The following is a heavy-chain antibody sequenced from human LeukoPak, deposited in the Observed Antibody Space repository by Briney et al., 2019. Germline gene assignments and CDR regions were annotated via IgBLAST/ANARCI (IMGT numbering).Heavy chain of an antibody. CDR3: AIRGYCSSTSCYEYFDL. J-gene: IGHJ2*01. Sequence: GASVKVSCKASGGTFSSYAISWVRQAPGQGLEWMGRIIPILGIANYAQKFQGRATITADKSTSTAYMELSSLRPEDTAVYYCAIRGYCSSTSCYEYFDLWGRGTLVTVSS. V-gene: IGHV1-69*04. CDR2: IIPILGIA. D-gene: IGHD2-2*01. CDR1: GGTFSSYA.